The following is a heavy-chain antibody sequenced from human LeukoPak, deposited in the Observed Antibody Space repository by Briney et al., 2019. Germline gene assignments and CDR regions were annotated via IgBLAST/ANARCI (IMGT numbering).Heavy chain of an antibody. V-gene: IGHV4-59*01. CDR2: IYYSGST. Sequence: SETLSLTCTVSGGSISSYYWSLIRQPPGKGLEWIGYIYYSGSTNYNPSLKSRVTISVDTSKNQFSLKLSSVTAADTAVYYCARGRYSSSWYPAASAFDIWGQGTMVTVSS. CDR3: ARGRYSSSWYPAASAFDI. J-gene: IGHJ3*02. CDR1: GGSISSYY. D-gene: IGHD6-13*01.